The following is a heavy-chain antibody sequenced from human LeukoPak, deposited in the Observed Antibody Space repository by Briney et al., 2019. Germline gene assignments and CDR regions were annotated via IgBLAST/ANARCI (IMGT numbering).Heavy chain of an antibody. J-gene: IGHJ5*02. Sequence: ASVKVSCKASGYTFTSYYTHWVRQAPGQGLEWMGIINPSGGSTSYAQKFQGRVTMARDTSTSTVYMELSSLRSEDTAVYYCASGSSSWYNWFDPWGQGTLVTVSS. CDR3: ASGSSSWYNWFDP. D-gene: IGHD6-13*01. CDR1: GYTFTSYY. CDR2: INPSGGST. V-gene: IGHV1-46*01.